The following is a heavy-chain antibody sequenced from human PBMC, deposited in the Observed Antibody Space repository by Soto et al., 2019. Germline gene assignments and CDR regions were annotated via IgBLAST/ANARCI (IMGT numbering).Heavy chain of an antibody. CDR1: GGSFSGYY. J-gene: IGHJ4*02. V-gene: IGHV4-34*01. D-gene: IGHD6-13*01. Sequence: SETLSLTCAVYGGSFSGYYWSWIRQPPGKGLEWIGEINHSGSTNYNPSLKSRVTISVDTSKNQFSLKLSSVTAADTAVYYCGARWYSSPPDYWGQGTLVTVSS. CDR3: GARWYSSPPDY. CDR2: INHSGST.